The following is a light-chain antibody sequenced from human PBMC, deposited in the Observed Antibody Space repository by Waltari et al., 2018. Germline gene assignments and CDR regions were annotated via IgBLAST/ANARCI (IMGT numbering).Light chain of an antibody. J-gene: IGKJ1*01. Sequence: EIVMTQSPATLSVSPGERATLSCRASQSVSSNLAWYQQKPGQAPRLRIYGASTRATGIPAWFSGSGSGTEFTLTISSLQSEDFAVYYCQQYNNWPRTFGQGTKVEIK. CDR3: QQYNNWPRT. V-gene: IGKV3-15*01. CDR1: QSVSSN. CDR2: GAS.